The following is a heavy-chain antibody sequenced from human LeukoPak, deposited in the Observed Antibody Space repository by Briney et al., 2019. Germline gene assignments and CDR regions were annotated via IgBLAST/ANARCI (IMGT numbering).Heavy chain of an antibody. CDR2: ISSSSSYI. J-gene: IGHJ4*02. D-gene: IGHD5-18*01. Sequence: GGSLRLSCAASGFTFSSYNMNWVRQAQGKGLEWVSSISSSSSYIYYADSLKGRFTISRDNAKNSLYLQMNSLRAEDTAAYYCARGGGYGYFDYWGQGTLVTVSS. CDR3: ARGGGYGYFDY. CDR1: GFTFSSYN. V-gene: IGHV3-21*01.